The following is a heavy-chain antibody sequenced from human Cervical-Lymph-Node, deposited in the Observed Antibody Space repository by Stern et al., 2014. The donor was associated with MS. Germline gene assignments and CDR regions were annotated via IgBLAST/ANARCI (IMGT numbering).Heavy chain of an antibody. D-gene: IGHD1-26*01. CDR3: ARLSGSYDYYYFGLDI. CDR1: GFTFSSYG. V-gene: IGHV3-23*04. J-gene: IGHJ6*02. CDR2: ISGSGADT. Sequence: EVQLVESGGDLVKPGGSLRLSCAASGFTFSSYGLSWVRQAPGKGLEWVSVISGSGADTNYVDSVKGRFTISRDSSKNMLYLQMNSLRVEDTAIYYCARLSGSYDYYYFGLDIWGQGTTVTVSS.